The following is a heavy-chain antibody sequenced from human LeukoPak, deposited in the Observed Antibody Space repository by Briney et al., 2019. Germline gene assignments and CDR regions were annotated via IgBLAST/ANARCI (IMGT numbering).Heavy chain of an antibody. Sequence: SETLSLTCTVSGGSISSYYWSWIRQPPGKGLEWIGYIYYSGSTKYNPSLKGRVTISVDTSKNQFSLKLSSVTAADTAVYYCARSAGYSYGGGEIDYWGQGTLVTVSS. CDR3: ARSAGYSYGGGEIDY. J-gene: IGHJ4*02. CDR1: GGSISSYY. CDR2: IYYSGST. V-gene: IGHV4-59*01. D-gene: IGHD5-18*01.